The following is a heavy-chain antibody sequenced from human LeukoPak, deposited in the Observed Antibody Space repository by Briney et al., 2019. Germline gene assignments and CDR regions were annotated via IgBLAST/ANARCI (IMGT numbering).Heavy chain of an antibody. Sequence: GGSLRLSCAASGFTFSNACMSWVRQAPGKGLEWVGHIKSKADGGTTDFAAPVNGRFTISRDDSKNTLFLQMNSLKTEDTAVYYCTTGTWIQLWLADYWGQGTLVTVSS. J-gene: IGHJ4*02. CDR1: GFTFSNAC. CDR2: IKSKADGGTT. CDR3: TTGTWIQLWLADY. D-gene: IGHD5-18*01. V-gene: IGHV3-15*01.